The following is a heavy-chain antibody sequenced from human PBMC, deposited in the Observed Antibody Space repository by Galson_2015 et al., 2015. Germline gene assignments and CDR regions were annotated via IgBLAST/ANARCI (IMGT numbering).Heavy chain of an antibody. D-gene: IGHD5-24*01. J-gene: IGHJ4*02. CDR3: ARERDGYNPDY. V-gene: IGHV1-2*06. Sequence: SVKVSCKASGYTFTGYYMHWVRQAPGQGLEWMGRINPNSGGTNYAQKFQGRVTMTRDASISTAYMELSRLRSDDTAVYYCARERDGYNPDYWGQGTLVTVSS. CDR1: GYTFTGYY. CDR2: INPNSGGT.